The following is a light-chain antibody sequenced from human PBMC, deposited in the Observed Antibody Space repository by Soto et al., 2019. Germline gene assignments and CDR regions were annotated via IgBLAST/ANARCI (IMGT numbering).Light chain of an antibody. CDR3: CSYAGSYTLL. CDR1: SSDVGGYHY. Sequence: QSVLTQPRSVSGSPGQSVTISCTGTSSDVGGYHYVSWYQQHPGKTPKLMIYGVTEWPSGVPDRFSGSKSGNSASLTISGLQAGDEADYYCCSYAGSYTLLFGGGTKLTVL. J-gene: IGLJ2*01. V-gene: IGLV2-11*01. CDR2: GVT.